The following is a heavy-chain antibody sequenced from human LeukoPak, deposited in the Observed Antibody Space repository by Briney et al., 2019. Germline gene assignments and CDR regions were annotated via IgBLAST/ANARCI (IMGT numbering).Heavy chain of an antibody. Sequence: PSETLSLTCSVSGDSIGTYYWSWIRQPPGKGLEWMGYIYYNGNTNYNPSLKSRVTISVDTSKNQFSLKLSSVTAADTAVYYCARRTTYYYDSSGYYAFHIWGQGTMVTVSS. V-gene: IGHV4-59*08. CDR2: IYYNGNT. CDR1: GDSIGTYY. D-gene: IGHD3-22*01. CDR3: ARRTTYYYDSSGYYAFHI. J-gene: IGHJ3*02.